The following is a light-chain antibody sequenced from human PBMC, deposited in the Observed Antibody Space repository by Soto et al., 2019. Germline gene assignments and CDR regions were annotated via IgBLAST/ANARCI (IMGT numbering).Light chain of an antibody. CDR1: QSVRSSS. Sequence: EIVMTQSPATLSVSPGERATLSCRASQSVRSSSLAWYQQKPGQAPSLLIYGASTRATGIPARFSGSGSGTDFTLTISRLEPEDFAVYYCQQFSSSPITFGQGTRLEIK. V-gene: IGKV3-20*01. J-gene: IGKJ5*01. CDR2: GAS. CDR3: QQFSSSPIT.